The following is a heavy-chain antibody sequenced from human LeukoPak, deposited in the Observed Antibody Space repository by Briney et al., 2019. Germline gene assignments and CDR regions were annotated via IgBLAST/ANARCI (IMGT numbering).Heavy chain of an antibody. D-gene: IGHD6-19*01. Sequence: GASVKVSCKASGGTFSSYAISWVRQAPGQGLEWMGWINPNSGGTNYAQKFQGRVTMTRDTSISTAYMELSRLRSDDTAVYYCARDLRTITVAGIGVFDIWGQGTMVTVSS. J-gene: IGHJ3*02. CDR1: GGTFSSYA. V-gene: IGHV1-2*02. CDR2: INPNSGGT. CDR3: ARDLRTITVAGIGVFDI.